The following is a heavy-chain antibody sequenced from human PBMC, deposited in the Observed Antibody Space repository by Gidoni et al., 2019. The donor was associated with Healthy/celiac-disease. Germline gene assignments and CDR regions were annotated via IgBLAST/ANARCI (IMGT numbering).Heavy chain of an antibody. J-gene: IGHJ4*02. CDR1: GFTFSNAW. CDR2: IKSKTDGGTT. Sequence: EVQLVVSGGGLVKPGGSLRLSCAASGFTFSNAWMSWVRQAPGKGLEWVGRIKSKTDGGTTDYAAPVKGRFTISRDDSKNTLYLQMNSLKTEDTAVYYCTTHSGSYADFDYWGQGTLVTVSS. D-gene: IGHD1-26*01. V-gene: IGHV3-15*01. CDR3: TTHSGSYADFDY.